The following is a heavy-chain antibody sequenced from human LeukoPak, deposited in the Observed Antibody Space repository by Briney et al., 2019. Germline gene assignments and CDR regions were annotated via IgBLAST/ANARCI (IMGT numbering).Heavy chain of an antibody. J-gene: IGHJ4*02. CDR3: ARDSKWAFDH. CDR2: ISGSSNAI. D-gene: IGHD1-26*01. V-gene: IGHV3-48*02. Sequence: GGSLRLSCAASGFAFSSYSMNWFRKAPGKGLEWVSYISGSSNAIHYADSVRGRFTISRDNAKNSLYLQMNSLRDEDTAVYYCARDSKWAFDHWGQGILVTVSS. CDR1: GFAFSSYS.